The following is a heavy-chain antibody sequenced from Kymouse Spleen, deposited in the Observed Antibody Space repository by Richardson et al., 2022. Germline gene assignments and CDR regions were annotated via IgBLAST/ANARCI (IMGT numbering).Heavy chain of an antibody. J-gene: IGHJ4*02. V-gene: IGHV4-39*01. CDR1: GGSISSSSYY. CDR2: IYYSGST. CDR3: ARQGTGTPYFDY. D-gene: IGHD1-7*01. Sequence: QLQLQESGPGLVKPSETLSLTCTVSGGSISSSSYYWGWIRQPPGKGLEWIGSIYYSGSTYYNPSLKSRVTISVDTSKNQFSLKLSSVTAADTAVYYCARQGTGTPYFDYWGQGTLVTVSS.